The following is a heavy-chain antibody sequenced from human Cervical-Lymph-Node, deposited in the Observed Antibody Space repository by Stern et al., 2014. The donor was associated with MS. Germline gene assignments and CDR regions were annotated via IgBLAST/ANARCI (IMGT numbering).Heavy chain of an antibody. CDR2: IDSAGSGT. V-gene: IGHV3-74*01. J-gene: IGHJ4*02. Sequence: EVQLVESGGGLVQPGESLRLSCAASGFIFSNYWMHWVRQVPGKGLVWVSRIDSAGSGTSYADSAKGRFTISRDNAKNMVYLQMNSLRTEDTAVYYCGSVFEFWGQGTLVTVSS. CDR3: GSVFEF. D-gene: IGHD3-10*02. CDR1: GFIFSNYW.